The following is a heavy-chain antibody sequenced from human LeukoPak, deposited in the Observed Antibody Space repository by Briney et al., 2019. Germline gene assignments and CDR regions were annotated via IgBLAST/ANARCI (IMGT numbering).Heavy chain of an antibody. CDR1: GFTLSTNA. CDR2: ISGSGAST. V-gene: IGHV3-23*01. Sequence: GGSLRLSCLTSGFTLSTNAMSWVRQAPGKGLEWISGISGSGASTYYADSVKGRFTISGDDSRNTLYLQMNSLRGDDTAVYYCAKDVGKWESLHFFDYWGQGTLVTVSS. J-gene: IGHJ4*02. CDR3: AKDVGKWESLHFFDY. D-gene: IGHD1-26*01.